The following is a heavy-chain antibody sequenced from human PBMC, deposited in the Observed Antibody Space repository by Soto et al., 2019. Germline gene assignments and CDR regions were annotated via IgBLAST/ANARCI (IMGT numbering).Heavy chain of an antibody. Sequence: QLQLQESGPGLVKPSETLSLTCTVSGGSISSSSYYWGWIRQPPGKGLEWIGSIYYSGSTYYNPSLKSRVXXXXXXXXXXXXXXXXXXXXXXXXXXXXAXXXXTAPPAHWGQGTLVTVSS. CDR1: GGSISSSSYY. J-gene: IGHJ4*02. CDR3: AXXXXTAPPAH. V-gene: IGHV4-39*01. D-gene: IGHD6-25*01. CDR2: IYYSGST.